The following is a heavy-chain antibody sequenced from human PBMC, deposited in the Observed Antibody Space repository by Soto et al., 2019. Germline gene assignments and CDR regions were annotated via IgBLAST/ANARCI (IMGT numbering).Heavy chain of an antibody. J-gene: IGHJ6*03. V-gene: IGHV3-33*01. Sequence: GGSLRLSCAASGFSFSSYGMHWVRQAPGKGLEWVAVIWYDGSNKYYADSVKGRFTISRDNSKNTLYLQMNSLRAEDTAVYYCARTGHYYYYYMDVWGKGTTVTVSS. CDR3: ARTGHYYYYYMDV. CDR2: IWYDGSNK. CDR1: GFSFSSYG.